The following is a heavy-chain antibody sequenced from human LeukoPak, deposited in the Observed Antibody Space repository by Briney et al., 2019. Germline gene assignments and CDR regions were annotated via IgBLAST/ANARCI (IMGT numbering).Heavy chain of an antibody. CDR3: TRNSGWYRLDQ. CDR1: GFTFSTYW. CDR2: IKEDGRER. J-gene: IGHJ4*02. Sequence: PGGSLRLSCTASGFTFSTYWMTWVRQTPGKGREWVGSIKEDGRERVHADSGKARLTISRDNAKNSLYLQMNSLRVDDTAIYYCTRNSGWYRLDQWGQGTLVTVPS. V-gene: IGHV3-7*02. D-gene: IGHD6-19*01.